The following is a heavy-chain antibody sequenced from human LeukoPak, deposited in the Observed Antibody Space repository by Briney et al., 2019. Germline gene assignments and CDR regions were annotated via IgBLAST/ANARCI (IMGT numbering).Heavy chain of an antibody. Sequence: ASVKVSCKASGYAFTSYDINWVRQATGQGLEWMGWMNPNSGNTGYAQKFQGRVTMTRNTSISTAYMELSSLRSEDTAVYYCAREGSGYYFYGYWGQGTLVTVSS. CDR2: MNPNSGNT. J-gene: IGHJ4*02. D-gene: IGHD3-22*01. V-gene: IGHV1-8*01. CDR1: GYAFTSYD. CDR3: AREGSGYYFYGY.